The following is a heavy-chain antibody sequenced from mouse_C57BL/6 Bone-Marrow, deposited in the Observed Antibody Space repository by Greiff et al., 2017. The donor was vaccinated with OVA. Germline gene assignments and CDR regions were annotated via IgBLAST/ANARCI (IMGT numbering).Heavy chain of an antibody. J-gene: IGHJ1*03. CDR2: ISSGSSTI. D-gene: IGHD2-4*01. CDR1: GFTFSDYG. Sequence: VQLKESGGGLVKPGGSLKLSCAASGFTFSDYGMHWVRQAPEKGLEWVAYISSGSSTIYYADTVKGRFTISRDNAKNTLFLQMTSLRSEDTAMYYCATNYDYDWYFDVWGTGTTVTVSS. V-gene: IGHV5-17*01. CDR3: ATNYDYDWYFDV.